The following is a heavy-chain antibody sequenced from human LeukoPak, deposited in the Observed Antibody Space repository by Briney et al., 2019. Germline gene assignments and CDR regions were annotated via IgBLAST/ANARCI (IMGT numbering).Heavy chain of an antibody. V-gene: IGHV3-48*03. Sequence: GGSLRLSCAASGFTFSSYEMNWVRQAPGKGLEWVSYISSSGSTIYYADSVKGRFTISRDNAKNSLYLQMNSLRAEDTAVYYCAREHRHLDCSGGSCYGPDRRFDPWGQGTLVTVSS. J-gene: IGHJ5*02. CDR3: AREHRHLDCSGGSCYGPDRRFDP. D-gene: IGHD2-15*01. CDR2: ISSSGSTI. CDR1: GFTFSSYE.